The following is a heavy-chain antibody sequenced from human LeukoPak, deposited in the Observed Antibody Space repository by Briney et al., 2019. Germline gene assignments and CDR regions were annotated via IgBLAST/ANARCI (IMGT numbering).Heavy chain of an antibody. CDR3: AREGRYGDYEGY. Sequence: PSETLSLTCTVSGASLNSYYGSCIRQPAGKGLEWIGRIYIGGSTNYNPSLKSRVTLSVDTSKNQFSLRLSSLAVADTAVYYCAREGRYGDYEGYWGQGTLVTVSS. D-gene: IGHD4-17*01. CDR1: GASLNSYY. J-gene: IGHJ4*02. CDR2: IYIGGST. V-gene: IGHV4-4*07.